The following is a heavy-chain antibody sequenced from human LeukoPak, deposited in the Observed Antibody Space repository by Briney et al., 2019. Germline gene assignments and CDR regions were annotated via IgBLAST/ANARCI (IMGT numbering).Heavy chain of an antibody. V-gene: IGHV3-48*03. Sequence: PGGSLRLSCAASGFTFSSYEMNWVRQAPGKGLEWVSYISSSGSTIYYADSVKGRFTISRDNAKNSLYLQMNSLRVEDTAVYYCTRLHGAYPIDFWGQGTLVTVSS. CDR3: TRLHGAYPIDF. J-gene: IGHJ4*02. CDR1: GFTFSSYE. D-gene: IGHD4/OR15-4a*01. CDR2: ISSSGSTI.